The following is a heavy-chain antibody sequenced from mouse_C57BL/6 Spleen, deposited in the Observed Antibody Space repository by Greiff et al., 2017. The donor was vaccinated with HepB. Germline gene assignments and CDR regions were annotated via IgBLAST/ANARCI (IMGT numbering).Heavy chain of an antibody. Sequence: VQLQQSGPGMVKPSQSLSLTCTVTGYSITSGYDWHWIRHFPGNKLEWMGYISYSGSTNYNPSLKSRISITHDTSKNHFFLKLNSVTTEDTATYYCAREDLGYFDYWGQGTTLTVSS. D-gene: IGHD4-1*01. CDR3: AREDLGYFDY. CDR2: ISYSGST. CDR1: GYSITSGYD. V-gene: IGHV3-1*01. J-gene: IGHJ2*01.